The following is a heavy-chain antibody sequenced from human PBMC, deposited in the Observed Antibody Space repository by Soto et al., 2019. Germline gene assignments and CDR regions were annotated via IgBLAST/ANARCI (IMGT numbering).Heavy chain of an antibody. J-gene: IGHJ4*02. D-gene: IGHD1-1*01. V-gene: IGHV4-59*08. CDR2: ISYTGST. Sequence: PSEPLSLNCSVSGSSLSSYYWGWIRQPPGKGLEWIGYISYTGSTDYSPSLKSRVTISVDTSKNQFSLKVRSVTAADTAIYFCARHYPIGNNWNYFDYWGRGTLVT. CDR3: ARHYPIGNNWNYFDY. CDR1: GSSLSSYY.